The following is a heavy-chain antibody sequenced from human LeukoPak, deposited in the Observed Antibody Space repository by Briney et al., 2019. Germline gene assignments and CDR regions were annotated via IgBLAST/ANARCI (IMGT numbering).Heavy chain of an antibody. V-gene: IGHV1-18*01. CDR3: ARDPRFTLRGQLAGSAFDI. D-gene: IGHD6-13*01. J-gene: IGHJ3*02. CDR2: ISAYNGNT. Sequence: ASVKVSCKASGYTFTGYGISWVRQAPGQGLEWMGWISAYNGNTNYAQKLQGRVTMTTDTSTSTAYMELRSLRSDDTAVYYCARDPRFTLRGQLAGSAFDIWGQGTMVTVSS. CDR1: GYTFTGYG.